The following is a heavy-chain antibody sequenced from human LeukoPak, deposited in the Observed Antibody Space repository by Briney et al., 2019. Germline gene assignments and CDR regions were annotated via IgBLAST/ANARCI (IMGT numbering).Heavy chain of an antibody. CDR3: ARGSRFMDV. V-gene: IGHV3-74*01. CDR2: INTDGSTI. Sequence: GGSLRLSCEASGFTFSSYWMHWVRQAPGKGLVWVSRINTDGSTIYYVDSVKGRFTISRDNANNTLYLQMNSLRAEDTAVYYCARGSRFMDVWGKGTTVTVSS. CDR1: GFTFSSYW. J-gene: IGHJ6*03. D-gene: IGHD6-13*01.